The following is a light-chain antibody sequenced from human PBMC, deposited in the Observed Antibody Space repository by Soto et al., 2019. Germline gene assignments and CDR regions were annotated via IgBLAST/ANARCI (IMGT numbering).Light chain of an antibody. J-gene: IGKJ2*01. CDR1: QSIASF. V-gene: IGKV1-39*01. Sequence: DVQMTQSPSSLSASVGDRVTITCRASQSIASFLNWYQQRPGTAPKLLIYATSNFESGVPSRFSGRGSATDFTLSINSLQPEDCATYFCQHTYTMPVTFGQGTRLEMK. CDR2: ATS. CDR3: QHTYTMPVT.